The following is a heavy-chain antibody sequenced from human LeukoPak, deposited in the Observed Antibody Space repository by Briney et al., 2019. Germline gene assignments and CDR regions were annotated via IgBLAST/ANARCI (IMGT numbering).Heavy chain of an antibody. CDR3: ARRAAAGTNYFDY. Sequence: GGSLRLSCAASGFTFSDYSMNWVRQAPGKGLEWVSYISSSSSSKYYADSVKGRFTISRDNAKNSLYLQMNSLRDEDTAVYYCARRAAAGTNYFDYWGQGTLVIVSS. J-gene: IGHJ4*02. CDR1: GFTFSDYS. V-gene: IGHV3-48*02. CDR2: ISSSSSSK. D-gene: IGHD6-13*01.